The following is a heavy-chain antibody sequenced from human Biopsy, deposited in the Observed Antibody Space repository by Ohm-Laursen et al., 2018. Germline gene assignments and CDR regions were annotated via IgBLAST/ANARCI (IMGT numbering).Heavy chain of an antibody. J-gene: IGHJ1*01. D-gene: IGHD3-9*01. V-gene: IGHV1-69*06. CDR3: ATKLTGYFHH. CDR2: NIPILGTG. Sequence: GASVKVSCKPPGGTFSNYGVNWVRQAPGQGLEWLGGNIPILGTGNYAQKFQDRVTVAADTSTSTATMELRSLRSDDTAVYHCATKLTGYFHHWGQGTLVIVSS. CDR1: GGTFSNYG.